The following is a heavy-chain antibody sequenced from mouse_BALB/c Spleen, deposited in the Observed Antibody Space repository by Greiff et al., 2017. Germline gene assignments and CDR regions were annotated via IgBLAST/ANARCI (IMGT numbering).Heavy chain of an antibody. Sequence: EVQGVESGGGLVQPGGSRKLSCAASGFTFSSFGMHWVRQAPEKGLEWVAYISSGSSTIYYADTVKGRFTISRDNPKNTLFLQMTSLRSEDTAMYYCARSPVVATGFDYWGQGTTLTVSS. CDR2: ISSGSSTI. V-gene: IGHV5-17*02. J-gene: IGHJ2*01. CDR3: ARSPVVATGFDY. CDR1: GFTFSSFG. D-gene: IGHD1-1*01.